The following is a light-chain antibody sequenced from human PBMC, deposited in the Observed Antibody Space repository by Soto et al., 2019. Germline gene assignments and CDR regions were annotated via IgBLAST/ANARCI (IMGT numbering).Light chain of an antibody. J-gene: IGLJ3*02. CDR3: QSYDSSLSAWV. Sequence: QSVLTQPPSVSGAPGQRVTISCTGSSSNIGARYDVHWYQQLPGTAPKLLIYGNSNRPSGVPDRFSGSKSGTSASLAITGLQADDEANYYCQSYDSSLSAWVLGGGTKLTVL. CDR2: GNS. CDR1: SSNIGARYD. V-gene: IGLV1-40*01.